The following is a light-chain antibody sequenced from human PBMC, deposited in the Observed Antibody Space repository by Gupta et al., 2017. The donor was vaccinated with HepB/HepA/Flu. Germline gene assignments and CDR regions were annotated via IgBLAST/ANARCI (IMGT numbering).Light chain of an antibody. CDR1: SLRRYY. J-gene: IGLJ2*01. CDR3: NSPEGSSNHLV. Sequence: SSALTQDTAVSVALGQTVRITCQGDSLRRYYASWYQQKPGQAPVLVIYDRNNRPSGIPDRFSGSTYGTTASLTITGAQAEDEADYYCNSPEGSSNHLVFGGGTKLTVL. V-gene: IGLV3-19*01. CDR2: DRN.